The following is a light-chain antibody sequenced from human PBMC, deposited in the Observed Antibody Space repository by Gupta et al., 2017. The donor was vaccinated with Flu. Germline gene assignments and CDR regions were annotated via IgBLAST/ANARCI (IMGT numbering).Light chain of an antibody. CDR2: LGS. V-gene: IGKV2-28*01. CDR1: QSLLHSNGYNY. CDR3: MQALQTPG. Sequence: DIVMTQSPLSLPVTPGEPASISCRSSQSLLHSNGYNYLDWYLQKPGQPPQLLIYLGSNRASGVPDRFSGSGSGTDFTLKISRVEAEDVGVYYCMQALQTPGFGQGTKVEIK. J-gene: IGKJ1*01.